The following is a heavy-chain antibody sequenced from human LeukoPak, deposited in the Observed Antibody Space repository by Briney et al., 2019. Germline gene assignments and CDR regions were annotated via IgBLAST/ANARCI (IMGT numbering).Heavy chain of an antibody. CDR3: AKVGIRRDGNLIGTFVY. V-gene: IGHV3-30-3*01. Sequence: GRSLRLSCAASGFTFSSYAMHWVRQAPGKGLEWVAVISYDGSNKYYADSVKGRFTISRDNSKNTLYLQMNSLRAEDTAVYYCAKVGIRRDGNLIGTFVYWGQGTLVTVSS. J-gene: IGHJ4*02. CDR1: GFTFSSYA. D-gene: IGHD5-24*01. CDR2: ISYDGSNK.